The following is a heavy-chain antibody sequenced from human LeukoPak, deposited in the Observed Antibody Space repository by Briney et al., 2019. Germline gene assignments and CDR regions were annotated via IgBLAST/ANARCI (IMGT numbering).Heavy chain of an antibody. Sequence: PERSLRLSCAASGFTFSSYGMHWVRQAPGKGLEWVAVIWYDGSNKYYADSVKGRFTISRDNSKNTLYLQMNSLRAEDTAVYYCAKWHGSWFDPWGQGTLVTISS. CDR2: IWYDGSNK. CDR3: AKWHGSWFDP. V-gene: IGHV3-33*06. J-gene: IGHJ5*02. D-gene: IGHD1-14*01. CDR1: GFTFSSYG.